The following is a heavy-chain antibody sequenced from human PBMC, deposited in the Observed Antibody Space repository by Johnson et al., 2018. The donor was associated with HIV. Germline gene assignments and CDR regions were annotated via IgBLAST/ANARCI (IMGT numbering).Heavy chain of an antibody. D-gene: IGHD5-18*01. CDR2: IKQDGGEK. CDR1: GFTFSSYW. Sequence: VQLVESGGGVVQPGGSLRLSCAASGFTFSSYWMSWVRQAPGKGLEWVANIKQDGGEKYYVDSVKGRFTISRDNAKKSLHLQMNSLRAEDTAVYYCARESRYSYGFGDDAFDVWGQGTIVTVSS. V-gene: IGHV3-7*05. J-gene: IGHJ3*01. CDR3: ARESRYSYGFGDDAFDV.